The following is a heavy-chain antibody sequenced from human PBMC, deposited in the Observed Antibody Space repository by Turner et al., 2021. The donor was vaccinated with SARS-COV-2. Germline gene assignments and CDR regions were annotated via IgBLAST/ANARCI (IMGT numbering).Heavy chain of an antibody. D-gene: IGHD6-13*01. V-gene: IGHV1-69*04. J-gene: IGHJ5*02. Sequence: QVQLFQSGAAVKKPWSSVKVSCTASGGTFSSYAISGVRQAPGQGLEWMGRISHILGIANYEQKFQGRVTITADKSTTTAYMELSSLRSEDTAVYYCASLYQGIAAAVISWFDPWGQGTLVTVSS. CDR1: GGTFSSYA. CDR2: ISHILGIA. CDR3: ASLYQGIAAAVISWFDP.